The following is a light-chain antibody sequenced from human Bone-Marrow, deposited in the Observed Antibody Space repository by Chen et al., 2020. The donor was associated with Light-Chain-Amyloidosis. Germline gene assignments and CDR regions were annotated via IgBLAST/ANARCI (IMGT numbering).Light chain of an antibody. V-gene: IGLV2-11*01. CDR2: DVS. CDR1: SSDVGGYNY. J-gene: IGLJ2*01. Sequence: QSALTQPRSVSGSPGQSVTISCTGTSSDVGGYNYVSWYQQHPGKAPKLMIYDVSKRPSGVPYRFSGSKSGNTASLTISGLQAEDEADYYCCSYAGVDVVFGGGTKLTVL. CDR3: CSYAGVDVV.